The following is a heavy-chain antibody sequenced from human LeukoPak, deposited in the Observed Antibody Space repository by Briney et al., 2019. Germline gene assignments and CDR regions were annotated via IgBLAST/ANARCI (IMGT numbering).Heavy chain of an antibody. D-gene: IGHD1-26*01. J-gene: IGHJ4*02. V-gene: IGHV4-59*08. CDR3: ARALSGSYWYFDY. CDR2: IYYSGST. Sequence: SETLSLTCTVSGGSISSYYWSWIRQPPGKGLEWIGYIYYSGSTNYNPSLKSRVTISVDTSKNQFSLKLSSVTAADTAVYYCARALSGSYWYFDYWGQGTLVTVSS. CDR1: GGSISSYY.